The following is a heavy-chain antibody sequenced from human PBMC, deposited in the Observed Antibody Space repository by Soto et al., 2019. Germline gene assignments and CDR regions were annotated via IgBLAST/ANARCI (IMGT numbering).Heavy chain of an antibody. V-gene: IGHV1-46*01. CDR3: ARGRPQGLPAATHWFDP. CDR2: VNPNGGST. Sequence: GASVKVSCKGSGYTFTNFYIHWVRQAPGQGLEWMGIVNPNGGSTNYAQNFKGRITISRDTSTSTVYMDLSSLRSEDTAVYYCARGRPQGLPAATHWFDPWGQGTLVTVSS. J-gene: IGHJ5*02. CDR1: GYTFTNFY. D-gene: IGHD2-2*01.